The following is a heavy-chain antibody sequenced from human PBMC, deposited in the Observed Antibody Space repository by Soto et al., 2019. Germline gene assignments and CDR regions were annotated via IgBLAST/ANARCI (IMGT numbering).Heavy chain of an antibody. V-gene: IGHV4-31*03. CDR2: IYYSGST. CDR3: ARELGGYSSSWIDY. CDR1: GGSISSGGYY. D-gene: IGHD6-13*01. Sequence: QVQLQESGPGLVKPSQTLCLTCTVSGGSISSGGYYWSWIRQHPGKGLEWIGYIYYSGSTYYNPSLKSRVTISVDTSKNQFSLKLSSVTAADTAVYYCARELGGYSSSWIDYWGQGTLVTVSS. J-gene: IGHJ4*02.